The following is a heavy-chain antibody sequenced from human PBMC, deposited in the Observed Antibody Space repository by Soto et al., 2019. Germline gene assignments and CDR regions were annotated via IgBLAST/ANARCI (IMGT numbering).Heavy chain of an antibody. CDR2: INTDGGTS. D-gene: IGHD2-2*01. Sequence: EVQLVESGGDLVQPGGSLRLSCAASGFTFSGHWMHWVRQVPGKGLEWVSRINTDGGTSAYADSVKGRFTISRDNATNSLYLQRNALRAEDTAVYYCAREAGYCSRTSCYRRAFDTWGQGTRVTVSS. V-gene: IGHV3-74*03. J-gene: IGHJ3*02. CDR3: AREAGYCSRTSCYRRAFDT. CDR1: GFTFSGHW.